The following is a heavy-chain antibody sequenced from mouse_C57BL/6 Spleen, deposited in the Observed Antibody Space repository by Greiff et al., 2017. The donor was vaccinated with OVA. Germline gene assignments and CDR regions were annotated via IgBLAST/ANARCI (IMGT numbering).Heavy chain of an antibody. CDR1: GYAFTSSW. V-gene: IGHV1-82*01. CDR3: ASPAGAY. J-gene: IGHJ3*01. CDR2: IYPGDGDT. Sequence: QVQLQQSGPELVKPGASVKISCTASGYAFTSSWMNWVKQRPGKGLEWIGRIYPGDGDTNYTGQYKGQGTLTADKSTSTAYMQRSSLTSEDSAVYFCASPAGAYWGQGTLVTVSA.